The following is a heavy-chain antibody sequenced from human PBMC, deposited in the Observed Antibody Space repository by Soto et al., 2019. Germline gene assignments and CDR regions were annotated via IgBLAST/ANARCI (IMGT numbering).Heavy chain of an antibody. CDR3: ARALDTLATFGLDV. CDR1: GYTFTRYA. Sequence: ASVKVSCKASGYTFTRYAIHWVRQGPGQRLEWVGCINAGSGNTKYSQKFRGRVTITWDTSASTAYMDLSSLKSEDTAVYYCARALDTLATFGLDVWGQGSTVTVSS. CDR2: INAGSGNT. D-gene: IGHD5-12*01. V-gene: IGHV1-3*01. J-gene: IGHJ6*02.